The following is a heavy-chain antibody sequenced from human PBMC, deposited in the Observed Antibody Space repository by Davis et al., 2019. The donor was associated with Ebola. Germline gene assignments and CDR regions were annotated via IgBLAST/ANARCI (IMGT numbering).Heavy chain of an antibody. D-gene: IGHD2/OR15-2a*01. CDR2: IYHSGST. J-gene: IGHJ4*02. CDR3: ARSPFPGGIDY. V-gene: IGHV4-4*02. CDR1: GGSISSSNW. Sequence: MPSETLSLTCAVSGGSISSSNWWSWVRQPPGKGLEWIGEIYHSGSTNYNPSLKSRVTISLDKSKNQFSLKLSSVTAADTAVYYCARSPFPGGIDYWGQGTLVTVSS.